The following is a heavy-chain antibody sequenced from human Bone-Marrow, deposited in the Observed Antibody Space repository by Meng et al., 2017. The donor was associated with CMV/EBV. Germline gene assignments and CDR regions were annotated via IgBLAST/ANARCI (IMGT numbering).Heavy chain of an antibody. CDR1: GFTVSSNY. Sequence: GESLKISCAASGFTVSSNYMSWVRQAPGEGLEWVSVIYSGGSTNYADSVKGRLTISRDNSKNTLYLQMNSLRPEDTAVYFCARARGYCSSTTCTNYYFDNWGQGTRVTVSS. D-gene: IGHD2-2*01. CDR2: IYSGGST. J-gene: IGHJ4*02. V-gene: IGHV3-66*01. CDR3: ARARGYCSSTTCTNYYFDN.